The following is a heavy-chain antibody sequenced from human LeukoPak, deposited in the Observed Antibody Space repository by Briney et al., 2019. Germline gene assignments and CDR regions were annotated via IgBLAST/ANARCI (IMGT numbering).Heavy chain of an antibody. CDR2: IIPIFGTA. CDR3: ARRGGKNYGDYVLYYYYMDV. J-gene: IGHJ6*03. D-gene: IGHD4-17*01. CDR1: GGTFSSYT. Sequence: ASVKVSCKASGGTFSSYTISWVRQAPGQGLEWMGGIIPIFGTANYAQKLQGRVTMTTDTSTSTAYMELRSLRSDDTAVYYCARRGGKNYGDYVLYYYYMDVWGKGTTVTVSS. V-gene: IGHV1-69*05.